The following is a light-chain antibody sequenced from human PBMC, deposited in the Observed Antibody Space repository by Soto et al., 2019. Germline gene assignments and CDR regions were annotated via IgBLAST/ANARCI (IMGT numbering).Light chain of an antibody. CDR3: QQYGSSPRT. V-gene: IGKV3-20*01. Sequence: DIVLTQSPGTLSXSPXXXXTXXXRVSQSVSSSYLAWYQQKPGQAPRLLIYGASSRATGIPDRFSGSGSGTDFTLTISRLEPEDFAVYYCQQYGSSPRTFGQGTKVDIK. CDR1: QSVSSSY. J-gene: IGKJ1*01. CDR2: GAS.